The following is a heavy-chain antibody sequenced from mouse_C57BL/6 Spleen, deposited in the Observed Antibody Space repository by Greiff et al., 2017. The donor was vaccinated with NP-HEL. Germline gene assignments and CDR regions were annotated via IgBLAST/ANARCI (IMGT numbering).Heavy chain of an antibody. Sequence: VQLQQSGAELARPGASVKMSCKASGYTFTSYTMHWVKQRPGQGLEWIGYINPSSGYTKYNQKFKDKATLTADKSSSTAYMQLSSLTSEDSAVYYCAREGEIYYDYDVFAYWGQGTLVTVSA. V-gene: IGHV1-4*01. D-gene: IGHD2-4*01. CDR3: AREGEIYYDYDVFAY. J-gene: IGHJ3*01. CDR1: GYTFTSYT. CDR2: INPSSGYT.